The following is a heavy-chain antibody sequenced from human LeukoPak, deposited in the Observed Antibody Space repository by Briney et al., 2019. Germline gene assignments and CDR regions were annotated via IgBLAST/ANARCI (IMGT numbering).Heavy chain of an antibody. CDR2: IYYSGST. CDR3: ARDGGVYDFWSGYYTVLRGSNRHVDAFDI. D-gene: IGHD3-3*01. CDR1: GGSISSGGYY. Sequence: SQTLSLTCTVSGGSISSGGYYWSWIRQHPGKGLEWIGYIYYSGSTYYNPSLKSRVTISVDTSKNQFSLKLSSVTAADTAVYYCARDGGVYDFWSGYYTVLRGSNRHVDAFDIWGQGTMVNVSS. J-gene: IGHJ3*02. V-gene: IGHV4-31*03.